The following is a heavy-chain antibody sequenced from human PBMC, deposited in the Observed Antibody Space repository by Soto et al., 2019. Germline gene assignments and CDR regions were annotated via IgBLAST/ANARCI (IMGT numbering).Heavy chain of an antibody. V-gene: IGHV4-31*03. CDR3: ARGVCVVAGKYHLFDL. D-gene: IGHD6-13*01. J-gene: IGHJ5*01. CDR2: IYYSGST. Sequence: TLSLTCTFSGGSISCGGYYWGWIRQHPGKGLEWIGYIYYSGSTYYNPSLKSRVTISVDTSKNQFSLKLSSVTAAGTAVYYGARGVCVVAGKYHLFDLGGEGPVVTLPS. CDR1: GGSISCGGYY.